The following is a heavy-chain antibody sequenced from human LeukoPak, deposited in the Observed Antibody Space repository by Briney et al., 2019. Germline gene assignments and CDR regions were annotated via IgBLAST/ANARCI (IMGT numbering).Heavy chain of an antibody. CDR1: GYTFTGYY. Sequence: ASVKVSCKASGYTFTGYYMHWVRQAPGQGLEWMGWINPNSGGTNYAQKFQGRVTMTRDTSISTAYMELSRLRSDDTAVYYCARAEMATIDYFGYWGQGTLVTVSS. V-gene: IGHV1-2*02. CDR2: INPNSGGT. J-gene: IGHJ4*02. D-gene: IGHD5-24*01. CDR3: ARAEMATIDYFGY.